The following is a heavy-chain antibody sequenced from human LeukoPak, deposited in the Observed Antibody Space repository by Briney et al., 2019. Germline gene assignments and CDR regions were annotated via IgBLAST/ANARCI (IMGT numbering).Heavy chain of an antibody. CDR2: ISASGHST. D-gene: IGHD4-17*01. V-gene: IGHV3-23*01. CDR3: ATDVYGDYSRWFDP. Sequence: GGSLRLSCAASGFTFSSYAMSWVRQAPGKGLEWVSGISASGHSTYYTDSVKGRFTISRDNSNSTLFLQMGSLSAEDTAIYYCATDVYGDYSRWFDPWGQGTLVTVSS. CDR1: GFTFSSYA. J-gene: IGHJ5*02.